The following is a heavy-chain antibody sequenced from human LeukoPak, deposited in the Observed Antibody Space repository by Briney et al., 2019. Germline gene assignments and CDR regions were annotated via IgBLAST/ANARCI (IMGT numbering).Heavy chain of an antibody. CDR2: ISGSGGST. Sequence: QTGGSLRLSCAASGFTFSSYAMSWVRQAPGKGLEWVSSISGSGGSTYYADSVKGRFTISRDNSKNTLYLQMNSLKTEDTAVYYCAKERDFWSGRGSYFDYWGQGTLVPVSS. D-gene: IGHD3-3*01. J-gene: IGHJ4*02. V-gene: IGHV3-23*01. CDR1: GFTFSSYA. CDR3: AKERDFWSGRGSYFDY.